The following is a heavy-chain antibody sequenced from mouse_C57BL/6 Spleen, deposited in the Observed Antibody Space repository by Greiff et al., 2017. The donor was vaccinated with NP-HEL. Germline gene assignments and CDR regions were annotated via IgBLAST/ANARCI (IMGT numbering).Heavy chain of an antibody. Sequence: VQLQQPGAELVMPGASVKLSCKASGYTFTSYWMHWVKQRPGQGLEWIGEIDPSDSYTNYNQKFKGKSTLTVDKSSSTAYMQLSSLTSEDSAVYYCARLGWDDYAMDYWGQGTSVTVSS. J-gene: IGHJ4*01. CDR2: IDPSDSYT. CDR1: GYTFTSYW. V-gene: IGHV1-69*01. D-gene: IGHD4-1*01. CDR3: ARLGWDDYAMDY.